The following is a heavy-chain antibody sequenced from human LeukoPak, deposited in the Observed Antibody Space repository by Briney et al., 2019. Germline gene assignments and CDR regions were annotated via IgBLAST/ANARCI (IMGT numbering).Heavy chain of an antibody. CDR2: INQDGSEK. V-gene: IGHV3-7*01. J-gene: IGHJ4*02. D-gene: IGHD1-26*01. CDR1: GFTFSAYW. Sequence: PGGSLRLSCGASGFTFSAYWMSWVRLAPGKGLESVANINQDGSEKYYVDSVKGRFTISRDNAKNSLYLEMNSLKVEDTAAYYCAVPSWDPFGYRGQGTPVTVSS. CDR3: AVPSWDPFGY.